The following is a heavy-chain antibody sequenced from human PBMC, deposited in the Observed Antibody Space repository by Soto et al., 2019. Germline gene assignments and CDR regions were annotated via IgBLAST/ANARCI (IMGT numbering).Heavy chain of an antibody. Sequence: PGESLKISCKGSGYNFTSYWIGWVRQMPGKGLEWMGIIYPGDSDTRYSPSFQGQVTISADKSISTAYLQWSSLKASDTAMYYCARHGVLAAILRYYYYYGMDVWGQGTTVTVSS. CDR1: GYNFTSYW. V-gene: IGHV5-51*01. CDR2: IYPGDSDT. J-gene: IGHJ6*02. CDR3: ARHGVLAAILRYYYYYGMDV. D-gene: IGHD2-2*02.